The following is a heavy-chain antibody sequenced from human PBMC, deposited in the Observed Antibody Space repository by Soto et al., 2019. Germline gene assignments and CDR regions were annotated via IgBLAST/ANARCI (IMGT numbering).Heavy chain of an antibody. CDR3: ARERWRDCSSTSCQYYYGMDV. D-gene: IGHD2-2*01. J-gene: IGHJ6*02. V-gene: IGHV3-21*01. CDR1: GFTFSSYS. CDR2: ISSSSSYI. Sequence: EVQLVESGGGLVKPGGSLRLSCAASGFTFSSYSMNWVRQAPGKGLEWVSSISSSSSYIYYADSVKGRFTISRDNAKNSLYLQMNSLRAEDTAVYYCARERWRDCSSTSCQYYYGMDVWGQGTTVTVSS.